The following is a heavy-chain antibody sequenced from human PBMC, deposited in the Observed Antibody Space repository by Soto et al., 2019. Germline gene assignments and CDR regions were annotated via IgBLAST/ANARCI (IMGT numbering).Heavy chain of an antibody. CDR3: AKIPHSSSWYLGAFDI. CDR1: GFTFSSYA. V-gene: IGHV3-23*01. Sequence: EVQLLESGGGLVQPGGSLRLSCAASGFTFSSYAMSWVRQAPGKGLEWVSAISGSGGSTYYADSVKGRFTISRDNSKNSLYLQMNSLRAEDTAVYYCAKIPHSSSWYLGAFDIWGQGTKVTVSS. D-gene: IGHD6-13*01. J-gene: IGHJ3*02. CDR2: ISGSGGST.